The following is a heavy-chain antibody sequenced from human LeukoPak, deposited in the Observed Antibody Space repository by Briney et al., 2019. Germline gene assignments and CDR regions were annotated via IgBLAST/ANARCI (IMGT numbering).Heavy chain of an antibody. J-gene: IGHJ1*01. V-gene: IGHV4-34*01. Sequence: SETLSLTCAVYGGSFSGYYWSWYRQPPGKGLEWIGEIHPGGSTHYNPPLASRVIISVDTSKNQFSLKVNSVTAADTAVYYCVRGQDQAKSRQWGQGTLATVSS. CDR1: GGSFSGYY. CDR3: VRGQDQAKSRQ. D-gene: IGHD4/OR15-4a*01. CDR2: IHPGGST.